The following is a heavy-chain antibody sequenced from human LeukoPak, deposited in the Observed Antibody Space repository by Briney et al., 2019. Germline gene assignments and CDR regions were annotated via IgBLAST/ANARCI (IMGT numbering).Heavy chain of an antibody. V-gene: IGHV3-9*01. CDR3: AKDIGSGYSYGYGVFYYYYYGMDV. CDR1: GFTFDDYA. J-gene: IGHJ6*02. Sequence: GRSLRLSCAASGFTFDDYAMHWVRHAPGKGLEWVSGISWNSGSIGYADSVKGRFTISRDNAKNSLYLQMNSLRAEDTALYYCAKDIGSGYSYGYGVFYYYYYGMDVWGQGTTVTVSS. D-gene: IGHD5-18*01. CDR2: ISWNSGSI.